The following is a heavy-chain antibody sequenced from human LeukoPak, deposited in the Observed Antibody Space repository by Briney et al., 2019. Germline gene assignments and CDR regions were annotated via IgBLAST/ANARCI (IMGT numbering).Heavy chain of an antibody. CDR1: GGSFSGYY. CDR3: ARGRTMVRGVYMYV. V-gene: IGHV4-34*01. Sequence: SETPSLTCTVYGGSFSGYYWSWIRQPPGKGLEWIGEINHSGRTNYNPSLKSRVTISVDTSKNQFSLKLSSVTAADTAVYYCARGRTMVRGVYMYVRGKGTTVTVSS. J-gene: IGHJ6*03. D-gene: IGHD3-10*01. CDR2: INHSGRT.